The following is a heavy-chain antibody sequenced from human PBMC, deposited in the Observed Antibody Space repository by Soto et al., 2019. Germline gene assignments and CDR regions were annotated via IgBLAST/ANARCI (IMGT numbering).Heavy chain of an antibody. D-gene: IGHD6-13*01. J-gene: IGHJ5*02. CDR1: GGSISSYY. Sequence: SETLSLTCTVSGGSISSYYWSWIRQPPGKGLEWIGYIYYSGSTNYNPSLKSRVTISVDTSKNQFSLKLSSVTAADTAVYYCARARAAAGNGWFDPWGQGTLVTVSS. V-gene: IGHV4-59*01. CDR2: IYYSGST. CDR3: ARARAAAGNGWFDP.